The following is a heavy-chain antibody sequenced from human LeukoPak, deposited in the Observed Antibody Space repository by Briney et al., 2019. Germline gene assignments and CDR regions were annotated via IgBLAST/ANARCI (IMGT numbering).Heavy chain of an antibody. CDR3: ARGRFVLVPSLERWYFDP. CDR2: IGTEDDT. V-gene: IGHV3-13*01. D-gene: IGHD2-8*02. CDR1: GFTLRNYD. J-gene: IGHJ2*01. Sequence: PGGSLRLSCTASGFTLRNYDMPWVRQTTEKGLEWVSGIGTEDDTFYPDSVKGRFTISRENAKNSFYLQMNSLRAGDTAVYYCARGRFVLVPSLERWYFDPWGRGTLVTVSS.